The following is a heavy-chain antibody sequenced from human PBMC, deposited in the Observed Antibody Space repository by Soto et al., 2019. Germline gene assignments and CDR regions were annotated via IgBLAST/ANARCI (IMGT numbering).Heavy chain of an antibody. J-gene: IGHJ1*01. D-gene: IGHD3-10*01. V-gene: IGHV1-69*01. CDR2: IIPIFGIK. CDR3: AKEAGEH. CDR1: GGTFNTYA. Sequence: QMQLVQSGAEVKERGSSVKISCKTSGGTFNTYALTWVRQAPGQGLEWIGGIIPIFGIKNVAQRSQGRVTINADESLATAYREMTSRRSDDTAVYYCAKEAGEHWGQGTLVSVSS.